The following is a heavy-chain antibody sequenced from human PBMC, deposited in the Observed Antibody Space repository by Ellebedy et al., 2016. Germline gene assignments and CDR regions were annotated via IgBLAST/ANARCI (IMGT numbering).Heavy chain of an antibody. CDR2: ISGSGGST. D-gene: IGHD2-2*01. V-gene: IGHV3-23*01. CDR3: AKQEGYCSSTSCQDNLFDY. J-gene: IGHJ4*02. CDR1: GFTFSSYA. Sequence: GGSLRLXXAASGFTFSSYAMSWVRQAPGKGLEWVSAISGSGGSTYYADSVKGRFTISRDNSKNTLYLQMNSLRAEDTAVYYCAKQEGYCSSTSCQDNLFDYWGQGTLVTVSS.